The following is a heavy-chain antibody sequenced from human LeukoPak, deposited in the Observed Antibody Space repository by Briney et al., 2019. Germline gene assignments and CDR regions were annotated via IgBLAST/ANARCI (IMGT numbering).Heavy chain of an antibody. D-gene: IGHD6-19*01. CDR2: IIPIFGTA. J-gene: IGHJ4*02. CDR1: GGTFSSYA. CDR3: ARDFQWPVCFDY. Sequence: ASVKVSCKASGGTFSSYAISWVRQAPGQGLEWMGGIIPIFGTANYAQKFQGRVTITADESTSTAYMELSSLRSEYTAVYYCARDFQWPVCFDYWGQGTLVTVSS. V-gene: IGHV1-69*13.